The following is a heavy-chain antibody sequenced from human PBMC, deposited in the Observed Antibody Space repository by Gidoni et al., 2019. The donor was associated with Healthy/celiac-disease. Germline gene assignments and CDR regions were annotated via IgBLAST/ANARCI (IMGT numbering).Heavy chain of an antibody. CDR1: GGSFSGYY. V-gene: IGHV4-34*01. Sequence: QVQLQQWGAGLLKPSETLSLTCAVYGGSFSGYYWSWIRQPPGKGLEWIGEINHSGSTNYNPSLKRRVTISVDTSKNQFSLKLSSVTAADTAVYYCARDYDFWSGYFGGWFDPWGQGTLVTVSS. CDR3: ARDYDFWSGYFGGWFDP. D-gene: IGHD3-3*01. CDR2: INHSGST. J-gene: IGHJ5*02.